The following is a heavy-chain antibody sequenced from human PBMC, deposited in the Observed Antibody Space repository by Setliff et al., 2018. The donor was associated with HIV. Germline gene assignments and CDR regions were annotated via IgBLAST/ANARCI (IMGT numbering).Heavy chain of an antibody. Sequence: SETLSLTCTVSGGSISSGGFYWTWIRQHPGKGLEWIGYIYYSGSTYYNPSLKSRLTISLDTSKNQFSLKLSSVTAADTAVYYCARSTGELDYWGQGTLVTVSS. V-gene: IGHV4-31*03. CDR1: GGSISSGGFY. CDR2: IYYSGST. CDR3: ARSTGELDY. J-gene: IGHJ4*02. D-gene: IGHD3-16*01.